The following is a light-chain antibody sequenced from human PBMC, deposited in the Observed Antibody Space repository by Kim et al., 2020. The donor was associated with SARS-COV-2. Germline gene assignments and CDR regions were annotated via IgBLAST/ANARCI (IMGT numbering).Light chain of an antibody. CDR3: QAWDSSTVV. Sequence: SVSPGQTASITCSGDELGDKYTCWYQQKPGQSPVLVIYQDDKRPSGIPGRFSGSNSGNAATLTISGTQAMDEADYYCQAWDSSTVVFGTGTKVTVL. J-gene: IGLJ1*01. CDR2: QDD. V-gene: IGLV3-1*01. CDR1: ELGDKY.